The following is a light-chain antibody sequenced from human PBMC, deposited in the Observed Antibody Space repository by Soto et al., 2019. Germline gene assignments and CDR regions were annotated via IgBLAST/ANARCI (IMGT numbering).Light chain of an antibody. CDR3: QQYYSNPT. J-gene: IGKJ1*01. CDR2: WAS. Sequence: DFVMTQSPDSLAVSLGERATINCRSSQSVLYSSNNKNYLAWYQQKPGQPPKMLIYWASTRESGVPDRFSGSWSGTDFTLTISSLQAEDVAVYYCQQYYSNPTFGQGTKVEIK. CDR1: QSVLYSSNNKNY. V-gene: IGKV4-1*01.